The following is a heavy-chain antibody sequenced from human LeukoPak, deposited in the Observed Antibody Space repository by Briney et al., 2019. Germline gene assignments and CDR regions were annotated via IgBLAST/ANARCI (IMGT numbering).Heavy chain of an antibody. D-gene: IGHD1-26*01. CDR2: TSSSSSTI. CDR3: ARVRELLPNDY. Sequence: GGSLRLSCAASGFTFSSYSMNWVRQAPGKGLEWVSYTSSSSSTIYYADSVKGRFTISRDNAKNSLYLQMNSLRAEDTAVYYCARVRELLPNDYWGQGTLVTVSS. V-gene: IGHV3-48*01. CDR1: GFTFSSYS. J-gene: IGHJ4*02.